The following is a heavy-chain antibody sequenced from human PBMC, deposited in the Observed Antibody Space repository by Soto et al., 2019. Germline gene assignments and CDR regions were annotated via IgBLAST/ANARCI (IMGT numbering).Heavy chain of an antibody. CDR2: VYQSGNT. D-gene: IGHD3-10*01. CDR3: ARQLATITLARGSFYWFDS. V-gene: IGHV4-39*01. CDR1: GASISSRTYF. J-gene: IGHJ5*01. Sequence: QLQLQESGPGLVKPSETLSLTCTVSGASISSRTYFWAWIRQPPGKTMEWIGTVYQSGNTFYNPSLKSRLTISIDTSKSQFSLTLSTVTAADTAVYFCARQLATITLARGSFYWFDSWGQGT.